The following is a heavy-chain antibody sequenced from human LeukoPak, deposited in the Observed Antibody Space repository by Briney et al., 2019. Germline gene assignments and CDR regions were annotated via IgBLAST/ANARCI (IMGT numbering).Heavy chain of an antibody. CDR3: ARGAYYYDSSGYLAGYYYYYMDV. CDR2: ISSSGSTL. J-gene: IGHJ6*03. Sequence: GGSLRLSCAASGFTFSSYEMNWVRQAPGKGLEWVSYISSSGSTLYYADSVKGRFTISRDNAKNSLYLQMNSLRAEDTAVYYCARGAYYYDSSGYLAGYYYYYMDVWGKGTTVTISS. V-gene: IGHV3-48*03. D-gene: IGHD3-22*01. CDR1: GFTFSSYE.